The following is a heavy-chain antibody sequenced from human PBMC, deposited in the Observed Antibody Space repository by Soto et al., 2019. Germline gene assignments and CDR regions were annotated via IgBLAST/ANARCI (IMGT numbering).Heavy chain of an antibody. Sequence: PGASLRLSCAASGFTFSSYAMHWVRQAPGKGLEWVAVISYDGSNKYYADSVKGRFTISRDNSKNTLYLQMNSLRAEDTAVYYCARSRIAATLHYYYYGMDVWGQGTTVTVSS. CDR1: GFTFSSYA. CDR3: ARSRIAATLHYYYYGMDV. V-gene: IGHV3-30-3*01. CDR2: ISYDGSNK. J-gene: IGHJ6*02. D-gene: IGHD2-15*01.